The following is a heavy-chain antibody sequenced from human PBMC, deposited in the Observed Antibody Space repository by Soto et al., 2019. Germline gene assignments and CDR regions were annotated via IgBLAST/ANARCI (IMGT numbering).Heavy chain of an antibody. CDR2: IKSDGSTT. Sequence: EVQLVESGGGLVQPGGSLRLSCAASAFTFSSYWMHWVRQAPGKGLVWVSRIKSDGSTTTYADSVKGRFTISRDNTKNTLYLQMNSLRTEDTAVYYCARVRTAAGFDFWGQGTLVTVSS. CDR3: ARVRTAAGFDF. D-gene: IGHD6-13*01. V-gene: IGHV3-74*01. CDR1: AFTFSSYW. J-gene: IGHJ4*02.